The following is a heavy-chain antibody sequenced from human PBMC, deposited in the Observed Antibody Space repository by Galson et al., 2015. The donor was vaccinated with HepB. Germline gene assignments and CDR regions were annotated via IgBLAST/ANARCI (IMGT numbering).Heavy chain of an antibody. V-gene: IGHV3-30-3*01. CDR2: ISYDGSNK. CDR3: ARDLSGYVDY. CDR1: GFTFSSYA. Sequence: SLRLSCAASGFTFSSYAMHWVRQAPGKGLEWVAVISYDGSNKYYADPVKGRFTISRDNSKNTLYLQMNSLRAEDTAVYYRARDLSGYVDYWGQGTLVTASS. D-gene: IGHD3-9*01. J-gene: IGHJ4*02.